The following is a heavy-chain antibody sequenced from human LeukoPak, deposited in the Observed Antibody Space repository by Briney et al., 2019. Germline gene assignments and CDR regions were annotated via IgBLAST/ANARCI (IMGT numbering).Heavy chain of an antibody. Sequence: EASVTVSCKASGYTFTNYAVHWVRQAPGQRLEWMGWINSANGNTKYSQKFQGRVTITRDTPASTAYMELSSLRSEDTAVYYCARDGRFIVADYYYGMDVWGQGTTVTVSS. CDR1: GYTFTNYA. CDR2: INSANGNT. V-gene: IGHV1-3*04. CDR3: ARDGRFIVADYYYGMDV. J-gene: IGHJ6*02. D-gene: IGHD1-26*01.